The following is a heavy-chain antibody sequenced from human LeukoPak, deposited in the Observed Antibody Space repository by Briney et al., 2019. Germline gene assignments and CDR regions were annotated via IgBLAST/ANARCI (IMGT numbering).Heavy chain of an antibody. CDR2: IYYSGST. V-gene: IGHV4-31*03. CDR1: GGSISSGGYY. J-gene: IGHJ4*02. CDR3: ARDCSGGYCYFGTLDY. Sequence: SQTLSLTCTVSGGSISSGGYYWSWIRQHPGKGLEWIGYIYYSGSTYYNPSLKSRVTISVDTSKNQFSLKLSSVTAADTAVYYCARDCSGGYCYFGTLDYWGQGTLVTVSS. D-gene: IGHD2-15*01.